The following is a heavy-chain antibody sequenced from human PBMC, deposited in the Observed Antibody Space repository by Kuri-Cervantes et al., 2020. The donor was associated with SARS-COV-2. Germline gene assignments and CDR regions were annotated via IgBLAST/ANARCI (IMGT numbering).Heavy chain of an antibody. Sequence: GGSLRLSCAASGFTFDDYGMSWVRQAPGKGLEWVSYIRSSDSTTYYADSVKGRFTISRDNAKNSLYLQMNSLRAEDTAVYYCAKRASGFTTSWSAFDIWGQGTMVTVSS. CDR3: AKRASGFTTSWSAFDI. CDR2: IRSSDSTT. CDR1: GFTFDDYG. V-gene: IGHV3-48*03. J-gene: IGHJ3*02. D-gene: IGHD6-13*01.